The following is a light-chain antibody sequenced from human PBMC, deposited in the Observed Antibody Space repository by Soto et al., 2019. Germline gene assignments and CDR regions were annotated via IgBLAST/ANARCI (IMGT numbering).Light chain of an antibody. Sequence: QSALTQPASVSGSPGQSITISCTGTSSDVGDYNYVSWYQQHPGKAPKLMIYEVSNRPSGVSNRFSGSKSGTTASLTISGLQAEDEDDYYCSSYTSSSTLVFGTGTKLTVL. J-gene: IGLJ1*01. V-gene: IGLV2-14*01. CDR1: SSDVGDYNY. CDR2: EVS. CDR3: SSYTSSSTLV.